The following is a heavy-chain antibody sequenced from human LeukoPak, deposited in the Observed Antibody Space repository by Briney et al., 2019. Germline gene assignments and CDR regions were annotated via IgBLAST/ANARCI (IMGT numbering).Heavy chain of an antibody. CDR2: ISGSGGST. CDR3: AKDRSTLLWFGELLSRYFDY. Sequence: GGSLRLSCAASGFTFSSYAMSWVRQAPGKGLERVSAISGSGGSTYYADSVKGRFTISRDNSKNTLYLQMNSLRAEDTAVYYCAKDRSTLLWFGELLSRYFDYWGQGTLVTVSS. V-gene: IGHV3-23*01. CDR1: GFTFSSYA. J-gene: IGHJ4*02. D-gene: IGHD3-10*01.